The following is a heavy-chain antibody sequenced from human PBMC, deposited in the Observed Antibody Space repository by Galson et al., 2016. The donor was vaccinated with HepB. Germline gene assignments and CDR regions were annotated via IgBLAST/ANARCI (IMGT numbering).Heavy chain of an antibody. D-gene: IGHD6-13*01. Sequence: SLRLSCAASGFTFGRWWMNWVRQSPGKALEWVSLIYSSGNTHYADSVKGRFTISRDSSKNTVYLQMNSLRVDDTAVYYCARGGGAAAAAWGQGTLVTVSS. CDR2: IYSSGNT. J-gene: IGHJ5*02. V-gene: IGHV3-53*01. CDR1: GFTFGRWW. CDR3: ARGGGAAAAA.